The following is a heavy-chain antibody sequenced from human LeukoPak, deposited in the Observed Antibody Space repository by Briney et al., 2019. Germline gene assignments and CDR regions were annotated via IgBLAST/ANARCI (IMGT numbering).Heavy chain of an antibody. J-gene: IGHJ4*02. V-gene: IGHV3-11*04. CDR3: ARDLQSLAAGFDY. CDR2: ISSSGSTI. CDR1: GFTFSDYY. Sequence: GGSLRLSRAASGFTFSDYYMSWIRQAPGKGLEWVSYISSSGSTIYYADSVKGRFTISRDNAKNSLYLQMNSLRAEDTAVYYCARDLQSLAAGFDYWGQGTLVTVSS. D-gene: IGHD6-19*01.